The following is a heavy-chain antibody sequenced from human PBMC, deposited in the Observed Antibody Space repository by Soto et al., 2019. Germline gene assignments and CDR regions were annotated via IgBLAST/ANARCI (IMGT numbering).Heavy chain of an antibody. CDR1: DGSFSGYH. D-gene: IGHD3-10*01. V-gene: IGHV4-34*01. CDR3: ARVSGIYYYGMDV. CDR2: INHSGRT. J-gene: IGHJ6*02. Sequence: PSETLSLTCAVYDGSFSGYHWSWIRQPPGKGLEWIGEINHSGRTNYNPSLKSRVTISVDTSKNQFSLKLSYLTAADTAVYYCARVSGIYYYGMDVWGQGTTVT.